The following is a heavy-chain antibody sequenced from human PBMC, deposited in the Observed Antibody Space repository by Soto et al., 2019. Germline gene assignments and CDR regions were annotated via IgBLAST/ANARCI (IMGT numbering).Heavy chain of an antibody. Sequence: QVQLLESGGCVVQPGRSLRLSCAASGFTFSSYGMHWVRQAPGKGLEWVAVISYAGSNKYYADSVKGRFTISRDNSKNTLYLQMNSLRAEDTAVYYCAKGSMRTMDVWGQGTTVTVSS. CDR1: GFTFSSYG. CDR2: ISYAGSNK. J-gene: IGHJ6*02. V-gene: IGHV3-30*18. CDR3: AKGSMRTMDV.